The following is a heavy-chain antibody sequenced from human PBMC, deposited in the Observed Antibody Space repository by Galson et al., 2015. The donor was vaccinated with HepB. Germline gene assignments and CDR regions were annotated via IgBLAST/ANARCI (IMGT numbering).Heavy chain of an antibody. CDR2: VSSDGSDK. D-gene: IGHD3-10*01. V-gene: IGHV3-30*04. CDR1: GFTFSAYA. J-gene: IGHJ5*02. Sequence: SLRLSCAAYGFTFSAYAIHWVRHAPGKGLVCVAFVSSDGSDKTYPASVKRRFPISRANSKNTVYLQMNSLRPEDTATYYCAREEYGTGWFGSALGNWFDPWGQGTLVTVSS. CDR3: AREEYGTGWFGSALGNWFDP.